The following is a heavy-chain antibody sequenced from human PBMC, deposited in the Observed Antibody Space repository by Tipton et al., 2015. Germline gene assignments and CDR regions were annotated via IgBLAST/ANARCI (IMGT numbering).Heavy chain of an antibody. CDR2: ISYDGSNK. D-gene: IGHD1-7*01. CDR1: GVSFSSFG. CDR3: AKDPNWNYGHYYYRMDV. Sequence: RSLRLSCVASGVSFSSFGMHWVRQAPGKGLEWVAVISYDGSNKYYADSVKGRFTISRDNSKNTLYLQMNSLRAEDTAVYYCAKDPNWNYGHYYYRMDVWGQGTTVTVSS. V-gene: IGHV3-30*18. J-gene: IGHJ6*02.